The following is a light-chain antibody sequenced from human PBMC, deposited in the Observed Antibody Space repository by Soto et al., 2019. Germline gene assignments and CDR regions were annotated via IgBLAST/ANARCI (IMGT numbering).Light chain of an antibody. CDR1: QSLLHSNGYNY. CDR3: MQALQTPLT. CDR2: LGS. Sequence: DIVMTQSPLSLPVTPGEPASISCRSSQSLLHSNGYNYLDWYLQKTGQSPQLLIYLGSNRASGVPDRFSGSGSGTDFTLKISRVEAEDVGVYYFMQALQTPLTFGGGTKVEIK. V-gene: IGKV2-28*01. J-gene: IGKJ4*01.